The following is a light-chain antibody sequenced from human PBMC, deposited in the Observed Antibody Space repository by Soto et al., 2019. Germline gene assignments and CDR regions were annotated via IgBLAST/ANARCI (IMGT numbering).Light chain of an antibody. CDR2: DVS. CDR1: SSDVGGYHY. CDR3: CSYAGRYTWV. Sequence: QSVLTQPRSVSGSPGQSVTISCTGTSSDVGGYHYVSWYQQHPGKAPKLMLYDVSKRPSGVPDRFSGSKSGNTASLTIPGLQAEDEADYYCCSYAGRYTWVFGGGTKVTVL. V-gene: IGLV2-11*01. J-gene: IGLJ2*01.